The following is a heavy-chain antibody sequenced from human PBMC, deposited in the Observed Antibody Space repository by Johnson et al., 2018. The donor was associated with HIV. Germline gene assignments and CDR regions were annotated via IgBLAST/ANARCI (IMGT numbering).Heavy chain of an antibody. CDR2: MWQDGSNK. CDR3: AKQLYDVNDDFWGGYAI. V-gene: IGHV3-33*06. CDR1: GFTFSTYG. D-gene: IGHD3-3*01. J-gene: IGHJ3*02. Sequence: QVQLVESGGGVVQPGRSLRLSCAASGFTFSTYGMHWVRQAPGKGLEWVAVMWQDGSNKYYADSVKGRFTISRDNSKNTPYLHMNSLRAEDTAVYFCAKQLYDVNDDFWGGYAIWGQGTMVTVSS.